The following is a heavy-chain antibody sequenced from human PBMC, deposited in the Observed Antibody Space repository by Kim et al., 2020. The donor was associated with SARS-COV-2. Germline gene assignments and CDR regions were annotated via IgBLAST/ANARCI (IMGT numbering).Heavy chain of an antibody. V-gene: IGHV3-23*01. J-gene: IGHJ4*02. CDR2: T. Sequence: TYSSASVQRRFPIPRDTSNNTLYLQMNSLRAEDTAVYYCAKFIVGYYFDYWGQGTLVTVSS. CDR3: AKFIVGYYFDY. D-gene: IGHD3-16*02.